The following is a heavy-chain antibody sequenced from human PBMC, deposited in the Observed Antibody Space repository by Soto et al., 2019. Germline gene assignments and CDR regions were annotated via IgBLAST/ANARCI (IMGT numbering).Heavy chain of an antibody. CDR2: IYPGDHET. Sequence: PGESLKISCQCSGYTFSNFWIGWVRQLPGQGLEWMGIIYPGDHETRYSPSFLGKVTISAEKSINTAYLQWSSLEASDSAFYFCARSPLRSPYFDVRGQGAPVTVSS. CDR1: GYTFSNFW. V-gene: IGHV5-51*01. J-gene: IGHJ4*02. CDR3: ARSPLRSPYFDV.